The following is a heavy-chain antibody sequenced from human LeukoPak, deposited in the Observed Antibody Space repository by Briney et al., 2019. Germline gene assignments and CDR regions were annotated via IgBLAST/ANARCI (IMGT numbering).Heavy chain of an antibody. V-gene: IGHV3-30*18. J-gene: IGHJ3*02. CDR2: ISYDGSNK. Sequence: GGSLRLSCAASGFTFSSYGMHWVRQAPGKGLEWVAVISYDGSNKYYADSVKGRFTISRDNSKTTLYLQMNSLRAEDMALYYCAKDVGGPLADAFDIWGQGTMVTVSS. D-gene: IGHD2-15*01. CDR1: GFTFSSYG. CDR3: AKDVGGPLADAFDI.